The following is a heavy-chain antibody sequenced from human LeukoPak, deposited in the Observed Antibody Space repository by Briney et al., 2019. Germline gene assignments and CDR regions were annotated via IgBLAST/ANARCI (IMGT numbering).Heavy chain of an antibody. CDR3: AKDNRRHYTSGPNPDSLH. Sequence: GGSLRLSCAASGFTFSSYWMNWARQAPGKGLEWVASINHNGNVNYYADSVKGRFTISRDNAKNSLYLQMNSLRVEDTAFYYCAKDNRRHYTSGPNPDSLHWGQGALVTVSS. CDR1: GFTFSSYW. D-gene: IGHD6-19*01. V-gene: IGHV3-7*03. J-gene: IGHJ4*02. CDR2: INHNGNVN.